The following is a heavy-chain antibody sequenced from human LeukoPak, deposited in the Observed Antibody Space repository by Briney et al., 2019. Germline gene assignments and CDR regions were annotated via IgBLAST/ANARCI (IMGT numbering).Heavy chain of an antibody. J-gene: IGHJ5*02. D-gene: IGHD2-21*02. CDR1: GVTFSSYW. Sequence: GGSLRLSCAASGVTFSSYWMSCVRQAPGKGLGWVANIKQDGSEKYYVDSVKGRFTISRDNAKNSLYLQMNSLRAEDTAVYYCARAALYRLPPSFDPWGQGTLVTVSS. CDR3: ARAALYRLPPSFDP. CDR2: IKQDGSEK. V-gene: IGHV3-7*01.